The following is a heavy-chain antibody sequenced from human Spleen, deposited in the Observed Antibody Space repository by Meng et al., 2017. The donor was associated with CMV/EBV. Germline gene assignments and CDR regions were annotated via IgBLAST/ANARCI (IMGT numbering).Heavy chain of an antibody. D-gene: IGHD3-3*02. J-gene: IGHJ4*02. CDR2: INHSGST. CDR1: GESFSGYY. CDR3: VISSHN. Sequence: QVQLQQWGAGLLNPSETLARTCAVYGESFSGYYWSWIRQPPGKGLQWIGEINHSGSTNYNPSLKSRVTISVDTSKNQFSLKLSSVTAADTAIYYCVISSHNWGQGTLVTVSS. V-gene: IGHV4-34*02.